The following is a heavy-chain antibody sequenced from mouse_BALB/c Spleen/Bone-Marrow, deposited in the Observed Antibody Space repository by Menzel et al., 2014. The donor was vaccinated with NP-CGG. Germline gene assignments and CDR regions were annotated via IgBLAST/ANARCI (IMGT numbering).Heavy chain of an antibody. V-gene: IGHV1-62-2*01. D-gene: IGHD1-1*01. CDR1: GYTFTEYI. J-gene: IGHJ4*01. Sequence: QVQLQQPGAELVKPGASVKLSCRASGYTFTEYIIHWVKQRSGQGLEWIGWFYPGSGSIKYNEKFKDKATLTADKSSSTVYMELSRLTSEDSAVYFCARHEKANYGNYAMDYWGQGTSVTVSS. CDR3: ARHEKANYGNYAMDY. CDR2: FYPGSGSI.